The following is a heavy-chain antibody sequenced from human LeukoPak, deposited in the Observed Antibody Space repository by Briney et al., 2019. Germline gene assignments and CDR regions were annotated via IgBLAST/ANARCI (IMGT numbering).Heavy chain of an antibody. CDR2: IYSGGST. CDR1: GFTVSSNY. J-gene: IGHJ6*02. CDR3: ARGGTMVRGSIRYYYYGMDV. D-gene: IGHD3-10*01. V-gene: IGHV3-53*04. Sequence: GGSLRLSCAASGFTVSSNYMSWVRQAPGKGLEWVSVIYSGGSTYYADSVKGRFTISGHNSKNTLYLQMNSLRAEDTAVYYCARGGTMVRGSIRYYYYGMDVWGQGTTVTVSS.